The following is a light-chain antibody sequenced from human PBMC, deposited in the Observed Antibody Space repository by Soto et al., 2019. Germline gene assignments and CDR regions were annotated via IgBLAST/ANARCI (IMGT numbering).Light chain of an antibody. J-gene: IGKJ2*01. CDR3: QQYGSSYT. Sequence: EIVLTQSPGTLSLSPGERATLSCRASQSVSSSYLAWYQQKPGQAPRLLIYGESSRATGIPDRFSGSGSGTAFTLTISRLEPEDFAVYYCQQYGSSYTFGQGTKLEIK. CDR1: QSVSSSY. V-gene: IGKV3-20*01. CDR2: GES.